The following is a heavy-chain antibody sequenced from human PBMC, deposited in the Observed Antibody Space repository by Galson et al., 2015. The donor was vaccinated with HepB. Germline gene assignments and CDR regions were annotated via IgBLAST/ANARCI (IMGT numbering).Heavy chain of an antibody. Sequence: SLRLSCAVSGLSVFDNYMTWVRQAPGKGLEWVSRVYGGGNTYYADSVRGRFTIPPHHSKNTLSLQMNSLRVDDTAVYYCVRYCTKTSCPKAGAFDFWGQGTMVTVSS. V-gene: IGHV3-53*01. CDR3: VRYCTKTSCPKAGAFDF. D-gene: IGHD2-8*01. CDR1: GLSVFDNY. J-gene: IGHJ3*01. CDR2: VYGGGNT.